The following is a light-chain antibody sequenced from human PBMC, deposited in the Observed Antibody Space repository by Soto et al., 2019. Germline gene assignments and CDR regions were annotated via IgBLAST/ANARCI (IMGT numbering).Light chain of an antibody. J-gene: IGLJ3*02. CDR1: SSNIGSNY. Sequence: QSVLTQPPSASGTPGQRVTISCSGSSSNIGSNYVDWYQQLPGPAPKLLIFRNNQRPSGVPDRFSGSKSGTSASLAISRLRSEDEADDYYASWDDSLSSTRVFGGGTKLTVL. CDR3: ASWDDSLSSTRV. V-gene: IGLV1-47*01. CDR2: RNN.